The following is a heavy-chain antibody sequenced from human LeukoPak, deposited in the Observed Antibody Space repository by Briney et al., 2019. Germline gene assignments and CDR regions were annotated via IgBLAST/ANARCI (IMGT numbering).Heavy chain of an antibody. Sequence: GESLKISCKGSGYSFTSYWIGWVRQIPGKGLEWMGIIYPGDSDTRYSPSFQGQVTISADKSISTAYLQWSSLKASDTAMYYCARRYCGGDCYYAFDIWGQGTMVTVSS. CDR3: ARRYCGGDCYYAFDI. J-gene: IGHJ3*02. CDR1: GYSFTSYW. V-gene: IGHV5-51*01. CDR2: IYPGDSDT. D-gene: IGHD2-21*02.